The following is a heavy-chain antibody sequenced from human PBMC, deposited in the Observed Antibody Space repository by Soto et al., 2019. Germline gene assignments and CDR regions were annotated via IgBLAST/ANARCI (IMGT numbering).Heavy chain of an antibody. V-gene: IGHV1-2*02. CDR1: GSTFTGYY. J-gene: IGHJ4*02. CDR3: AREGIAGRIPTD. D-gene: IGHD6-13*01. CDR2: INPNGGGT. Sequence: QVQVVQSGAEVKKPGASVKVSCKASGSTFTGYYLHWVRQAPGQGLEWLGWINPNGGGTNYAQDFQGRITMTRDTSINTADLEVTRLRSEETAVYYCAREGIAGRIPTDWVQGTLVTVAS.